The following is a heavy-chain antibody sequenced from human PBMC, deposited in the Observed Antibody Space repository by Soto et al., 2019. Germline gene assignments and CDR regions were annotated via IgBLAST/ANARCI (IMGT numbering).Heavy chain of an antibody. Sequence: GGSLRLSCAASGFTFSSYAMSWVRQAPGKGLEWVSAISGSGGSTYYADSVKGRFTISRDNSKNTLYLQMNSLRAEDTHVYSCAKVGYYYDSSGYRLGPLGYFDYWGRGTLVTVSS. D-gene: IGHD3-22*01. CDR2: ISGSGGST. V-gene: IGHV3-23*01. J-gene: IGHJ4*02. CDR3: AKVGYYYDSSGYRLGPLGYFDY. CDR1: GFTFSSYA.